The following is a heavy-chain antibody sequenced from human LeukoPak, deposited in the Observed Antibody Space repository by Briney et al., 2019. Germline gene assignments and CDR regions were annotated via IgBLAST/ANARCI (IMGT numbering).Heavy chain of an antibody. J-gene: IGHJ5*02. V-gene: IGHV1-18*04. CDR2: IRAYNGNT. Sequence: GASVKVSCKASGYTFTSYGISWVRQAPGQGLEWMGWIRAYNGNTNYAQKLQGRVTMTTDTSTSTAYMELRSLRSDDTAVYYCARDVEGYCSSTSCPLLFDPWGQGTLVTVSS. CDR3: ARDVEGYCSSTSCPLLFDP. D-gene: IGHD2-2*01. CDR1: GYTFTSYG.